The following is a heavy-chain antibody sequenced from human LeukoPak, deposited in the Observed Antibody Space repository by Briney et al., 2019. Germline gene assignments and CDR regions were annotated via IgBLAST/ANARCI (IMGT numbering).Heavy chain of an antibody. J-gene: IGHJ4*02. CDR3: ARGRTYYYDSSGWTYDY. V-gene: IGHV4-30-4*01. CDR2: IYYSGST. CDR1: GGSISSGDYY. Sequence: PSQTLSLTCTVSGGSISSGDYYWSWIRQPPGKGLEWIGYIYYSGSTYYNPSLKSRVTISVDTSKTQFSRKLSSVTAADTAVYYCARGRTYYYDSSGWTYDYWGQGTLVTVSS. D-gene: IGHD3-22*01.